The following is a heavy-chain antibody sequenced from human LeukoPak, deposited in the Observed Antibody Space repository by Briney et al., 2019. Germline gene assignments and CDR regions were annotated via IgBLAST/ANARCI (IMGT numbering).Heavy chain of an antibody. CDR2: IILIFGTA. D-gene: IGHD1-1*01. CDR1: GGTFSSYA. J-gene: IGHJ4*02. CDR3: ARDTSWNEHHTFDY. Sequence: GASVKVSCKASGGTFSSYAISWVRQAPGQGLEWMGGIILIFGTANYAQKFQGRVTITADESTSTAYMELSSLRSEDTAVYYCARDTSWNEHHTFDYWGQGTLVTVSS. V-gene: IGHV1-69*13.